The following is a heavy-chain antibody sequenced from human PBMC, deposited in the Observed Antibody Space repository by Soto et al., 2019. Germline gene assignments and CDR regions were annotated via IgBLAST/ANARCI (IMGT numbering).Heavy chain of an antibody. CDR2: IYYSGST. Sequence: PSETLSLTCTVSGGSISSYYWSWIRQPPGKGLEWIGYIYYSGSTNYNPSLKSRVTISVDTSKNQFSLKLSSVTAADTAVYYCERDVGYGYFDYWGQGTLVTVSS. CDR3: ERDVGYGYFDY. D-gene: IGHD5-12*01. CDR1: GGSISSYY. J-gene: IGHJ4*02. V-gene: IGHV4-59*01.